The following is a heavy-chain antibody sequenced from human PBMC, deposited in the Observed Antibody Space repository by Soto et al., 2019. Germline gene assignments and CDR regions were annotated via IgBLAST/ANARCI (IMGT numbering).Heavy chain of an antibody. CDR2: ISGSGGST. CDR1: GFTFSSYA. D-gene: IGHD3-3*01. J-gene: IGHJ4*02. Sequence: EVQLLESGGGLVQPGGSLRLSCAASGFTFSSYAMSWVSQAPGKGLEWVSAISGSGGSTYYADSVKGRFTISRDNSKNTLYLQMNSLRAEDTAVYYCAKTIFGVVSLFVYWGQGTLVTVSS. V-gene: IGHV3-23*01. CDR3: AKTIFGVVSLFVY.